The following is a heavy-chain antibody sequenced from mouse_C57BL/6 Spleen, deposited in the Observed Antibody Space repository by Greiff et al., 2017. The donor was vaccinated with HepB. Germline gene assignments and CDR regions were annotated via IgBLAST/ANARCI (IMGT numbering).Heavy chain of an antibody. CDR3: TTYYYGNYRLGYFDV. CDR1: GFNIKDYY. CDR2: IDPEDGDT. V-gene: IGHV14-1*01. Sequence: EVKLMESGAELVRPGASVKLSCTASGFNIKDYYMHWVKQRPEQGLEWIGRIDPEDGDTEYAPKFQGKATMTADTSSNTAYLQLSSLTSEDTAVYYCTTYYYGNYRLGYFDVGGTGTTVTVSS. D-gene: IGHD2-1*01. J-gene: IGHJ1*03.